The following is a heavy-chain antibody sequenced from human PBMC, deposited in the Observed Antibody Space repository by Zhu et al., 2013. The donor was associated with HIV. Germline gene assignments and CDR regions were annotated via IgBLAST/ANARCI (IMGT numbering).Heavy chain of an antibody. CDR2: ISPNSGDT. CDR1: GYTFTAYF. CDR3: ARDGPPPRAFDI. Sequence: QVQLVQSGAEVKKPGASVKVSCKASGYTFTAYFIHWVRQAPGQGLEWMGWISPNSGDTNYAQKFQGRVTMTRDTSISTAYMELSRLTSDDSTVYYCARDGPPPRAFDIWGQGTMVTVSS. J-gene: IGHJ3*02. V-gene: IGHV1-2*02.